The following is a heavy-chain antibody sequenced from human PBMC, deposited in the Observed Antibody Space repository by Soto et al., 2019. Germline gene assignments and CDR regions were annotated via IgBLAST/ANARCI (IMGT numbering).Heavy chain of an antibody. V-gene: IGHV3-15*01. CDR3: TTTYCSGGSCSLDY. J-gene: IGHJ4*02. D-gene: IGHD2-15*01. CDR1: GFTFSNAW. Sequence: EVQLVESGGGLVKPGGSLRLSCAASGFTFSNAWMSWVRQAPGKGLEWVGRIKSKTDGGTTDYAAPVKGRFTISRDDSKNTLYLQMNSLKTEDTAVYYCTTTYCSGGSCSLDYWGQGTLVTVSS. CDR2: IKSKTDGGTT.